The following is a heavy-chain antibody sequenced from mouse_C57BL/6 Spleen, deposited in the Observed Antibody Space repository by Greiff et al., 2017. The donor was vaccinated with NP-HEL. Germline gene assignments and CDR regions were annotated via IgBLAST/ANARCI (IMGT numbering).Heavy chain of an antibody. V-gene: IGHV1-76*01. CDR1: GYTFTDYY. CDR2: IYPGSGNT. Sequence: VQRVESGAELVRPGASVKLSCKASGYTFTDYYINWVKQRPGQGLEWIARIYPGSGNTYYNEKFKGKATLTAEKSSSTAYMQLSSLTSEDSAVYFCARADYDWFAYWGQGTLVTVSA. J-gene: IGHJ3*01. CDR3: ARADYDWFAY. D-gene: IGHD2-4*01.